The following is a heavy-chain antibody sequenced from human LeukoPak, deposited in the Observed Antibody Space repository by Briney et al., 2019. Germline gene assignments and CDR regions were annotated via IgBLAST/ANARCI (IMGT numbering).Heavy chain of an antibody. V-gene: IGHV3-15*01. CDR3: TTGIGIAARGADAFDI. CDR1: VFTLSNAW. J-gene: IGHJ3*02. CDR2: IKSKTDGGTT. D-gene: IGHD6-6*01. Sequence: PGGSLRLSCAASVFTLSNAWMSWVRQAPGKGLEWVGRIKSKTDGGTTDYAAPVKGRFTISRDDSKNTLYLQMNSLKTEDTAVYYCTTGIGIAARGADAFDIWGQGTMVTVSS.